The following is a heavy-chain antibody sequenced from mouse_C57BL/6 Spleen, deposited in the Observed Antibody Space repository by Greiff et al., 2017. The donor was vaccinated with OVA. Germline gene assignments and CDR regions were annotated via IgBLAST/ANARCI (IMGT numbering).Heavy chain of an antibody. D-gene: IGHD1-1*01. CDR1: GYTFTSYW. CDR2: IYPGSGST. J-gene: IGHJ4*01. V-gene: IGHV1-55*01. Sequence: QVQLQQPGAELVKPGASVKMSCKASGYTFTSYWITWVKQRPGQGLEWIGDIYPGSGSTNYNEKFKSKATLTVDTSSSTAYMQLSSLTSEDSAVYYCARNYGSENYYAMDYWGQGTSVTVSS. CDR3: ARNYGSENYYAMDY.